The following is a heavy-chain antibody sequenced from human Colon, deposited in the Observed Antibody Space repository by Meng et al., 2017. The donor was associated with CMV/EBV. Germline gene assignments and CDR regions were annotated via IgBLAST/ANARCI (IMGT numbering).Heavy chain of an antibody. V-gene: IGHV1-2*02. CDR2: MNPNSGET. D-gene: IGHD2-15*01. Sequence: ASVKVSCKASGYTFSDYYLHWVRQAPGQGLEWMGWMNPNSGETNYAQKFQDRVTLTRDTSTGTAFMDLTSLRSDDTAVYYCARLLSGGWERDLGDYWGQGTLVTVSS. CDR3: ARLLSGGWERDLGDY. J-gene: IGHJ4*02. CDR1: GYTFSDYY.